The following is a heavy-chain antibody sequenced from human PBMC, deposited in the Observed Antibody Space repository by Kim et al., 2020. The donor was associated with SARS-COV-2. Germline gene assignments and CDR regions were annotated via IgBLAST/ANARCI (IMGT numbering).Heavy chain of an antibody. D-gene: IGHD3-3*01. CDR3: AKSDGNTIYHTIDV. J-gene: IGHJ6*02. V-gene: IGHV3-23*01. CDR2: ISGNGGIT. CDR1: GFTFTSYA. Sequence: GGSLRLSCAASGFTFTSYAMSWFRQAPGKGLEWVSTISGNGGITYYGDSAKGRFPISRDTSKNTLYLQMNSLRADDSAVYYCAKSDGNTIYHTIDVWGQGTTVSVSS.